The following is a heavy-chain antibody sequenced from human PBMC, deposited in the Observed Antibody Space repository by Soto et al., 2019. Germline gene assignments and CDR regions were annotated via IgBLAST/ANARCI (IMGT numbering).Heavy chain of an antibody. CDR3: ARWWYCGMDV. Sequence: QVQLQESGPGLVKPSQTLSLTCTVSGGSISSGGYYWSWIRQHPGKGLEWIGYIYYSGSTYYNPSLKXXVXRXXDTSKNQFSLKLSSVTAADTAVYYCARWWYCGMDVWGQGTTVTVSS. CDR2: IYYSGST. J-gene: IGHJ6*02. D-gene: IGHD2-15*01. CDR1: GGSISSGGYY. V-gene: IGHV4-31*01.